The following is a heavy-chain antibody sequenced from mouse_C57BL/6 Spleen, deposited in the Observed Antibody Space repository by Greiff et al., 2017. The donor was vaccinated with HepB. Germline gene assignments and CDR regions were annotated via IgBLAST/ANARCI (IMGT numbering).Heavy chain of an antibody. Sequence: VQLQQSGPGLVQPSQSLSITCTVSGFSLTSYGVHWVRQSPGKGLEWLGVIWSGGSTDYNAAFISRLSISKDNSKSQVFVKMNSLQADDTAIYYCARTDQANSWFAHWCQGTLVTVSA. J-gene: IGHJ3*01. CDR1: GFSLTSYG. D-gene: IGHD3-2*02. V-gene: IGHV2-2*01. CDR3: ARTDQANSWFAH. CDR2: IWSGGST.